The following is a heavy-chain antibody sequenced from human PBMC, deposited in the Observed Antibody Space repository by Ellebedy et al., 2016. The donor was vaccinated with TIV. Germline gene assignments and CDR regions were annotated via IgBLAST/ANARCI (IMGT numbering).Heavy chain of an antibody. CDR3: ARTVAAAGIGYYYYGMDV. V-gene: IGHV4-59*01. Sequence: SETLSLTXTVSGGSISSYYWSWIRQPPGKGLEWIGYIYYSGSTNYNPSLKSRVTISVDTSKNQFSLKLSSVTAADTAVYYCARTVAAAGIGYYYYGMDVWGQGTTVTVSS. D-gene: IGHD6-13*01. J-gene: IGHJ6*02. CDR2: IYYSGST. CDR1: GGSISSYY.